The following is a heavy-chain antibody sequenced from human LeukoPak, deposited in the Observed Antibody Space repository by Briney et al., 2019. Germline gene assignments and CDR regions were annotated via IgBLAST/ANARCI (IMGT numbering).Heavy chain of an antibody. CDR2: INPNSGCT. CDR3: ARENDAVTMGSAFDI. J-gene: IGHJ3*02. D-gene: IGHD4-17*01. CDR1: GYTFTGYY. V-gene: IGHV1-2*02. Sequence: GASVKVSCKASGYTFTGYYMHWVRQAPGQGLEWMGWINPNSGCTNYAQKFQGRVTMTRDTIISTAYMEMSRLRSDDTAVYYCARENDAVTMGSAFDIWGQGTMVTVSS.